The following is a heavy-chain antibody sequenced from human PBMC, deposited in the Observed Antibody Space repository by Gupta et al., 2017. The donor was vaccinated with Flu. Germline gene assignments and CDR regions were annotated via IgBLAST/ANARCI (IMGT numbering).Heavy chain of an antibody. CDR1: GDSINSGDYY. D-gene: IGHD3-10*01. Sequence: QVQLQESGPGLVMPSQSLSLRCTVSGDSINSGDYYWTLIRQSPVKGLEWIVYIYYSGTTYYNPSRHSRVAISIDTSKNQFSLNLASVTAANRAVYYCAIRTMDGVFDNWGQGTLVTVSS. J-gene: IGHJ4*02. CDR2: IYYSGTT. CDR3: AIRTMDGVFDN. V-gene: IGHV4-31*03.